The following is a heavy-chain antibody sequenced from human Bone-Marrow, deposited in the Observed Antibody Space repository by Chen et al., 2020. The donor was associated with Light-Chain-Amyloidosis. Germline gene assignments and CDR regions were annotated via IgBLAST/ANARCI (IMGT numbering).Heavy chain of an antibody. Sequence: QVQLQQWGAGLLKPSETLSLTCAVYGGSFSGYYWSWIRQPPGKGLEWIGEINHSGSTNYIPSLKSRLSISLDTSKKQLSLKLSSVTAADTAVYYCARGRGGGWGSYYDWGQGTLVTVSS. D-gene: IGHD1-26*01. CDR1: GGSFSGYY. CDR2: INHSGST. V-gene: IGHV4-34*01. CDR3: ARGRGGGWGSYYD. J-gene: IGHJ4*02.